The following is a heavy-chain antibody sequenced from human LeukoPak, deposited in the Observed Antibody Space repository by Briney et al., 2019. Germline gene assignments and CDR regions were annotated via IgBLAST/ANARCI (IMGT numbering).Heavy chain of an antibody. CDR2: ISGSGGTT. CDR1: GFTFSSYA. V-gene: IGHV3-23*01. J-gene: IGHJ4*02. D-gene: IGHD3-10*01. Sequence: GGSLRLSCAASGFTFSSYAMSWVRQAPGKGLEWVSAISGSGGTTHYADSVKGRFTISRDNSKNTLYLQMNSLRAEDTAVYYCAKDRGAYRVFDYWGQGTLVTVSS. CDR3: AKDRGAYRVFDY.